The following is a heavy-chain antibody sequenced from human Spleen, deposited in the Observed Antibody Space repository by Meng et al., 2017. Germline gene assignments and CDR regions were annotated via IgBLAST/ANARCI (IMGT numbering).Heavy chain of an antibody. CDR2: ISSSSSYI. CDR1: GFTLSSYS. D-gene: IGHD3-22*01. V-gene: IGHV3-21*01. CDR3: ARYYDSSGYPSYFDY. Sequence: EVQLVESGGGLVKPGGSLRLSCAASGFTLSSYSMNWARQAPGKGLEWVSSISSSSSYIYYTDSVKGRFTISRDNAKNSLYLQMNSLRAEDTAVYYCARYYDSSGYPSYFDYWGQGTLVTVSS. J-gene: IGHJ4*02.